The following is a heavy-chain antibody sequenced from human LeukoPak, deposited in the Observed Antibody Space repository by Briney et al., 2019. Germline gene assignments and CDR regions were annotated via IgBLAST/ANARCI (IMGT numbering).Heavy chain of an antibody. CDR2: INHSGST. D-gene: IGHD5-18*01. CDR1: GGSFSGYY. Sequence: SETLSLTCAVYGGSFSGYYWSWIRQPPGKGLEWIGEINHSGSTNYNPSLKSRVTISVDTSKNQFSLKLSSVTAADTAVYYCARGGVGYSYIGSPIFHWGQGTLVTVSS. CDR3: ARGGVGYSYIGSPIFH. V-gene: IGHV4-34*01. J-gene: IGHJ4*02.